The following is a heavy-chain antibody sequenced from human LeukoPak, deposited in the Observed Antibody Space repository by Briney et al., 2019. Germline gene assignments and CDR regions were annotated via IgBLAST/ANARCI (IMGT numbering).Heavy chain of an antibody. CDR2: ISGSGSTT. CDR3: AKEREDCSSSICYEEFDC. V-gene: IGHV3-48*03. D-gene: IGHD2-2*01. CDR1: GFTFSSFE. Sequence: GGSLRLSGVASGFTFSSFEMIWIRQAPGKGLEWVSYISGSGSTTYYADSVRGRFTTSRDNAENSLYLQMNNLRAEDTAIYYCAKEREDCSSSICYEEFDCWGQGTLVTVSS. J-gene: IGHJ4*02.